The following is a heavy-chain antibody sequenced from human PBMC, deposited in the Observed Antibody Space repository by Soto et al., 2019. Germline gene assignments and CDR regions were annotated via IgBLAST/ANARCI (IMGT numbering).Heavy chain of an antibody. J-gene: IGHJ3*02. CDR3: ARSDAFDI. V-gene: IGHV4-34*01. Sequence: SETLSLTCAVYGGSFSGYYWSWIRQPPGKGLEWIGEINHSGSTNYNPSLKSRVTISVDTSKNQFSLKLSSVTAADTAVYYCARSDAFDIWGQGTMVTVSS. CDR1: GGSFSGYY. CDR2: INHSGST.